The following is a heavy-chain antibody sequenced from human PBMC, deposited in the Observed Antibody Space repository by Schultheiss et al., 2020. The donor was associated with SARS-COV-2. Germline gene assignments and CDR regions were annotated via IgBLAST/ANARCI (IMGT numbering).Heavy chain of an antibody. J-gene: IGHJ4*02. CDR2: INSDATIS. D-gene: IGHD4-17*01. CDR3: AKDGTMFATVTPVDY. V-gene: IGHV3-NL1*01. Sequence: GGSLRLSCAASGLTFSSYGMHWVRQAPGKGLVWVSGINSDATISFYADSVKGRFTISRDNSKNTLYLQMNSLRAEDTAVYYCAKDGTMFATVTPVDYWGQGTLVTVSS. CDR1: GLTFSSYG.